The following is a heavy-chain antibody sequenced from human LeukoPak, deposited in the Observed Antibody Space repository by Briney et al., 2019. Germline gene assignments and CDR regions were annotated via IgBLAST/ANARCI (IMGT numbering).Heavy chain of an antibody. D-gene: IGHD3-22*01. CDR1: GYTFTGYY. CDR3: ARVKISDRSGYN. V-gene: IGHV1-2*06. J-gene: IGHJ4*02. Sequence: ASVKVSCKASGYTFTGYYMHWVRQAPGQGLEWMGRINPNSGGTNYAQKFQGRVTMTRDTSISTAYMELSRLRSDDTAVYYCARVKISDRSGYNWGQGTLVTVSS. CDR2: INPNSGGT.